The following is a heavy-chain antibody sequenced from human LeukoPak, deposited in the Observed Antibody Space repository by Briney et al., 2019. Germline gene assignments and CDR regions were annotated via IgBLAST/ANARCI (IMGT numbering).Heavy chain of an antibody. D-gene: IGHD3-22*01. CDR2: IRSKAYGGTT. CDR1: GFTFGDYA. Sequence: GGSLRLSCTASGFTFGDYAMSWFRQAPGKGLEWVGFIRSKAYGGTTEYAASVKGRFIISRDDSKSIAYLQMNSLKTKDTAVYYCTRYYDSSGYSVWGQGTTVTVSS. J-gene: IGHJ6*02. V-gene: IGHV3-49*03. CDR3: TRYYDSSGYSV.